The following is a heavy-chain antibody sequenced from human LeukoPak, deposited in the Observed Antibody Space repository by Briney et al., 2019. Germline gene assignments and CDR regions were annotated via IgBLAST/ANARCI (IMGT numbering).Heavy chain of an antibody. CDR2: IKHDGREK. D-gene: IGHD1-26*01. V-gene: IGHV3-7*01. CDR1: GFTFSSYW. Sequence: PGGSLRLSCAASGFTFSSYWMSWVRQAPGKGLEWVANIKHDGREKYYVDSVKGRFTISRDNAKNSLYLQMNSLRAEDTAVYYCASGGGATRSGYAFDMWGQGTLVTVSS. J-gene: IGHJ3*02. CDR3: ASGGGATRSGYAFDM.